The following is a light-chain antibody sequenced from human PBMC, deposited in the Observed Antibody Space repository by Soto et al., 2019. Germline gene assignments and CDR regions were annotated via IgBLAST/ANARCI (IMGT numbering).Light chain of an antibody. J-gene: IGLJ1*01. V-gene: IGLV2-8*01. CDR3: TSHAGTINFPYI. CDR2: EVN. CDR1: SSDVGAYNY. Sequence: QFVLPQPPSASGSPGQSVTISCTGTSSDVGAYNYVSWYQHHPGKAPKLMVYEVNKRPSGVPDRFSGSKSGNTASLTVSGLQAEDEADYYCTSHAGTINFPYIFGTGTKVTVL.